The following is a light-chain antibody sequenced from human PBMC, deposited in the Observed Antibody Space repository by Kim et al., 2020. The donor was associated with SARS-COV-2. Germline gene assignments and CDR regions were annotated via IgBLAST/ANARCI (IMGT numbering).Light chain of an antibody. CDR3: QLYYSYPYS. Sequence: SASTGDRVPITCRASQGISSYLAWYQQKPGKAPKLLIYAASTLQSGVPSRFSGSGSGTDFTLTISCLQSEDFATYYCQLYYSYPYSFGQGTKLEI. CDR1: QGISSY. CDR2: AAS. V-gene: IGKV1-8*01. J-gene: IGKJ2*03.